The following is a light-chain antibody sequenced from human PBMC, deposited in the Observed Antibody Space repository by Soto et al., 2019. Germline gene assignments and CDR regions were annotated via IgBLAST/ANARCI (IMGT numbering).Light chain of an antibody. CDR3: QNDNGAPGT. CDR1: QGMSNY. J-gene: IGKJ1*01. Sequence: DIHMTQSPSSLSASVGDRVTITCRASQGMSNYLFWYQQKPGKVPKLLIYAASTLQSGFQSRFSGSGSGTSFTLTISSLQPEDGVTYDCQNDNGAPGTFGQANKLEIK. V-gene: IGKV1-27*01. CDR2: AAS.